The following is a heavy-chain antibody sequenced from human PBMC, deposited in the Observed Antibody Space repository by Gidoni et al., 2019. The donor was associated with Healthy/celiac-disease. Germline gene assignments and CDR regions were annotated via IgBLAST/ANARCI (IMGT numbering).Heavy chain of an antibody. Sequence: DVQLVQSGAEVKQPGESLRISCKGSGSSFTSYWISWVRQMPGKGLEWMGRIDPSDSYTNYSPSFQGNVTISADKSISTAYLQWSSLKASDTAMFYCAGHEGDYGDLRGGAFDIWGQGTMVTVSS. J-gene: IGHJ3*02. V-gene: IGHV5-10-1*01. CDR1: GSSFTSYW. CDR2: IDPSDSYT. D-gene: IGHD4-17*01. CDR3: AGHEGDYGDLRGGAFDI.